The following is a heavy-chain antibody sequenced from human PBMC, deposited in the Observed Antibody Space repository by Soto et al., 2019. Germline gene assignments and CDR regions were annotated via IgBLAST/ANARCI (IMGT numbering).Heavy chain of an antibody. CDR1: GGTFSSYA. CDR2: IIPIFGTA. Sequence: ASVKVSCKASGGTFSSYAISWVRQAPGQGLEWMGGIIPIFGTANYAQKFQGRVTITADKSTSTAYMELSSLRSEDTAVYYCASLRYYYDSSGYPIPPAPFDYWGQGTLVTVSS. J-gene: IGHJ4*02. D-gene: IGHD3-22*01. CDR3: ASLRYYYDSSGYPIPPAPFDY. V-gene: IGHV1-69*06.